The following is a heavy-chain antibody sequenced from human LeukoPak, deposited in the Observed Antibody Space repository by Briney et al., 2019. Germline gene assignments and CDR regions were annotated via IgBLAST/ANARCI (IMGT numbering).Heavy chain of an antibody. Sequence: GGSLRLSCAASGFTVSSNYMSWVRQAPGKGLEWVANIKQDGSEKYYVDSVKGRFTISRDNAKNSLYLQMNSLRAEDTAVYYCARARTIDYWGQGTLVTVSS. CDR1: GFTVSSNY. CDR2: IKQDGSEK. CDR3: ARARTIDY. V-gene: IGHV3-7*01. J-gene: IGHJ4*02.